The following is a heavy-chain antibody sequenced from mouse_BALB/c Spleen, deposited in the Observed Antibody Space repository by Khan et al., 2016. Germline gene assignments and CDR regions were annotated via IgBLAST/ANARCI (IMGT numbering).Heavy chain of an antibody. CDR1: GYSFIGYF. D-gene: IGHD1-1*01. CDR3: SKGYGGPRGAMDH. V-gene: IGHV1-20*02. J-gene: IGHJ4*01. Sequence: VQLQQSGPELVKPGASVKISCKAPGYSFIGYFMNWVMQSHGKSLEWIGRINPYNGDTFYNQKFKGKATLTVDKSSSTAHMELRSLASEDSAVYFCSKGYGGPRGAMDHWGQGTSVTVSS. CDR2: INPYNGDT.